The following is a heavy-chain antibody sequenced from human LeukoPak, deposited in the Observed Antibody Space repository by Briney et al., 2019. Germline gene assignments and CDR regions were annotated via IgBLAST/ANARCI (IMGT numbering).Heavy chain of an antibody. CDR1: GYTFTGYY. V-gene: IGHV1-2*02. CDR3: ARIEGSFREVTWHFDY. Sequence: ASVNVSCKASGYTFTGYYMHWVRQAPGQGLEWMGWINPNSGGTNYAQKFQGRVTMTRDTSISTAYMELSRLRSDDTAVYYCARIEGSFREVTWHFDYWGQGTLITVSS. CDR2: INPNSGGT. J-gene: IGHJ4*02. D-gene: IGHD2-21*02.